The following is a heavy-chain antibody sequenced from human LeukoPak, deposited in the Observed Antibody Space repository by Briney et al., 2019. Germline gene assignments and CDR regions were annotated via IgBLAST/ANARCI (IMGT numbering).Heavy chain of an antibody. V-gene: IGHV3-48*03. CDR3: ARSSGSYRPFDS. CDR1: GFIFSSFE. Sequence: GGSLRLSCAASGFIFSSFEMNWVRQAPGKGLEWVSHISHTGDIKYSDSVKGRFTISRDNSKNSQFLQMTSLRAEDTAVYYCARSSGSYRPFDSWGQGTLVTVSS. D-gene: IGHD3-22*01. CDR2: ISHTGDIK. J-gene: IGHJ5*01.